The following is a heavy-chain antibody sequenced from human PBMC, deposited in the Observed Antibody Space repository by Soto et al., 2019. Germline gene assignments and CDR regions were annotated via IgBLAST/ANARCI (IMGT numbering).Heavy chain of an antibody. D-gene: IGHD3-3*01. V-gene: IGHV1-69*13. CDR1: GGTFSSYA. CDR3: ARGDRKFFKSAFDI. J-gene: IGHJ3*02. Sequence: GASVKVSCKASGGTFSSYAISWVRQAPGQGLEWMGGIIPIFGTANYAQKFQGRVTITADESTSTAYMELSSLRSEDTAVYYCARGDRKFFKSAFDIWGQGTMVTVSS. CDR2: IIPIFGTA.